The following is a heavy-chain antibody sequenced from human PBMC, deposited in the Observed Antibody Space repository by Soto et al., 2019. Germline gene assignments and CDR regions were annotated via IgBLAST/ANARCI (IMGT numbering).Heavy chain of an antibody. D-gene: IGHD5-18*01. CDR3: VSDRGYGHASVPYS. CDR2: ISYDGSLQ. Sequence: QAQLVESGGGVVQPGRSLRLSCAASGFAFSSYGMHWVRQAPGTGLEWVAVISYDGSLQHYADSVKGRFTISRDNSKNMVLLQMSSLRAEDTAVYYCVSDRGYGHASVPYSWGQGTLVSASS. V-gene: IGHV3-30*03. J-gene: IGHJ4*02. CDR1: GFAFSSYG.